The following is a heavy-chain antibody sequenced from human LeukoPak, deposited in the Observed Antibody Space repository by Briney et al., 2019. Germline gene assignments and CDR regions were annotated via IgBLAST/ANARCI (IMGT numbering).Heavy chain of an antibody. D-gene: IGHD3-16*01. CDR1: GGTFSSYA. J-gene: IGHJ4*02. CDR3: AGAYYDYIWGSYRGYFDY. V-gene: IGHV1-69*05. Sequence: KISCKGSGGTFSSYAISWVRQAPGQGLEWMGRIIPIFGTANYAQKFQGRVTITTDESTSTAYMELSSLRSEDTAVYYCAGAYYDYIWGSYRGYFDYWGQGTLVTVSS. CDR2: IIPIFGTA.